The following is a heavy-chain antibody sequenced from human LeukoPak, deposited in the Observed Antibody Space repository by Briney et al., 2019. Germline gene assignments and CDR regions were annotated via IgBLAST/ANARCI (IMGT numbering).Heavy chain of an antibody. J-gene: IGHJ5*02. CDR3: ARHGGIAAAGSLNWFDP. CDR1: GGSMRSYY. CDR2: IYYSGST. V-gene: IGHV4-59*08. D-gene: IGHD6-13*01. Sequence: SETLSLTCTVSGGSMRSYYWSWIRQSPGKGLEWIGYIYYSGSTNYNPSLKSRVTISVDTSKNQFSLKLSSVTAADTAVYYCARHGGIAAAGSLNWFDPWGQGTLVTVSS.